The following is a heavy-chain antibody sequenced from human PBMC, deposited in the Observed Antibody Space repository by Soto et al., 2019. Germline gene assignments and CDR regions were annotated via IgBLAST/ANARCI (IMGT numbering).Heavy chain of an antibody. J-gene: IGHJ4*02. CDR3: AKDIFVWGYGSTSYFDY. CDR1: GFTFDDYT. CDR2: ISWDGGST. Sequence: GGSLRLSCAASGFTFDDYTMHWVRQAPGKGLEWVSLISWDGGSTYYADSVKGRFTISRDNSKNSLYLQMNSLRTEGTALYYCAKDIFVWGYGSTSYFDYWGQGTLVTVSS. D-gene: IGHD2-2*01. V-gene: IGHV3-43*01.